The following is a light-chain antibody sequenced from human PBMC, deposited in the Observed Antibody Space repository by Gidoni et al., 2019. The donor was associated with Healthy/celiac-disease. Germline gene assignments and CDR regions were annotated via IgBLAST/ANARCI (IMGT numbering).Light chain of an antibody. J-gene: IGLJ2*01. CDR3: QSYDSSLTGPYVV. CDR1: SSNIGAGYD. Sequence: QSVLTQPPSVSGAPGQRVTISCTGSSSNIGAGYDVHWYQQLPGTAPKLLIYGNSNRPSGVPDLFSGTKSGPSASLAITGLQAEDEADYYCQSYDSSLTGPYVVFGGGTKLTVL. V-gene: IGLV1-40*01. CDR2: GNS.